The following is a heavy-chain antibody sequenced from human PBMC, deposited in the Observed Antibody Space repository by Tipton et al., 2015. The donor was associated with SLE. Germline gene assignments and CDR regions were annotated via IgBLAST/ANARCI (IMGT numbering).Heavy chain of an antibody. Sequence: QLVQSGGGLIQPGGSLRLSCAASGFSVSSNHMRWVRQAPGKGLEWVSLMNGAGTTTNYADSVKGRFTISRDNAKNTLYLQMDSLRTEDTSMYYCVRSYNSAFDIWGQGTMVTVSS. CDR1: GFSVSSNH. D-gene: IGHD5-24*01. CDR3: VRSYNSAFDI. CDR2: MNGAGTTT. J-gene: IGHJ3*02. V-gene: IGHV3-74*02.